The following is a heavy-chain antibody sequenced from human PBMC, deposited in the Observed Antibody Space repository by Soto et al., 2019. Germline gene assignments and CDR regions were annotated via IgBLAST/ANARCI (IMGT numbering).Heavy chain of an antibody. V-gene: IGHV1-18*01. CDR2: ISPSSGRT. CDR3: ARESVCSGTSCPWDY. J-gene: IGHJ4*02. Sequence: QVQLVQSGAEVKKPGASVKVSCQASGYTFGIYGLTWVRQAPGQGPEWMGWISPSSGRTKYAQKFQGRVTMTTQTSTNTAHMELRSLTSDYTAVYYCARESVCSGTSCPWDYWGQGTLVTVSS. CDR1: GYTFGIYG. D-gene: IGHD2-2*01.